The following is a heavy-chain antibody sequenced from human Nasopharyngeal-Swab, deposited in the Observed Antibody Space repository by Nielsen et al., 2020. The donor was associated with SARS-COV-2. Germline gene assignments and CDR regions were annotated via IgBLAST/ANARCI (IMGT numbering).Heavy chain of an antibody. CDR1: GGSVSSAGYY. CDR2: VYPDGGT. J-gene: IGHJ4*02. Sequence: SETLSLTCSVSGGSVSSAGYYWHSIRQPPGRALEWLGYVYPDGGTNYNPALMGRVIMSVDTSKNQFSLRLTSVTTADTAVYYCAKDRGDLRKYNCDSWGQGTLVTVSS. V-gene: IGHV4-61*08. CDR3: AKDRGDLRKYNCDS. D-gene: IGHD3-10*01.